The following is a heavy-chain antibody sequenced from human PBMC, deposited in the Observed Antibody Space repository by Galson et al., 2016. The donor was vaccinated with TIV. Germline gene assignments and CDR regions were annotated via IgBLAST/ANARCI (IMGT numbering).Heavy chain of an antibody. D-gene: IGHD3-22*01. V-gene: IGHV1-69*13. CDR1: ANTFISYA. CDR2: IISIFRTT. Sequence: VKVSCKASANTFISYAITWVRQAPGQGLEWMGGIISIFRTTQYAQKFQGRVTITADESMSTAYMKLSSLRSDDTAVYYCARTDTLKNYYDSSGYYPFWGQGTLVTVSS. CDR3: ARTDTLKNYYDSSGYYPF. J-gene: IGHJ4*02.